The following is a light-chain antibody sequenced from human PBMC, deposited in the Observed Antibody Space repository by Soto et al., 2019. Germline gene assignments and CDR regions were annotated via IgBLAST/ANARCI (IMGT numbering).Light chain of an antibody. CDR3: QQGKTFPFT. CDR1: HGVSGW. V-gene: IGKV1-12*01. J-gene: IGKJ3*01. Sequence: IQMTQSPSSVSASVGDTVTLSCQTSHGVSGWLAWYQQKPGKAPTLLIYTVSNLQSGVPSRFSGSGSGTEFSLTITSLQPEDFATYFCQQGKTFPFTFGPGTKVEVK. CDR2: TVS.